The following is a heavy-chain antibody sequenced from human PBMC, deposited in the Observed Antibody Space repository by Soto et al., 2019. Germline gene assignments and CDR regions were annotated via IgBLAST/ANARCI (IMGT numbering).Heavy chain of an antibody. Sequence: PSETLSLTCNVSGRSMISYYWSWIRQPAGKGLEWIGRIYTGGNTNYNLSLKSRVTMSVDTSKSQFSLSLTSVTAADTAVYYCAREGDDRHFFFDSWGQGTLVTVSS. D-gene: IGHD3-3*02. CDR1: GRSMISYY. CDR3: AREGDDRHFFFDS. J-gene: IGHJ4*02. V-gene: IGHV4-4*07. CDR2: IYTGGNT.